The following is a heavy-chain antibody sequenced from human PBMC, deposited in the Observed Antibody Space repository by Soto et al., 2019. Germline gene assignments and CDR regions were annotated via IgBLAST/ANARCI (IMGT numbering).Heavy chain of an antibody. D-gene: IGHD6-6*01. V-gene: IGHV1-69*13. Sequence: GASVKVSCKASGGTFSSYAISWVRQAPGQGLEWMGGIIPIFGTANYAQKFQGRVTITADESTSTAYMELSSLRSEDTAVYYCARESSSGDYFDYWGQGTLVTVSS. CDR3: ARESSSGDYFDY. CDR2: IIPIFGTA. J-gene: IGHJ4*02. CDR1: GGTFSSYA.